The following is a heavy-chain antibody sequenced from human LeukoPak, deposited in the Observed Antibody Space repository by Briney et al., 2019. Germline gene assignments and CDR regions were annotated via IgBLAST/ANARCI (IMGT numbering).Heavy chain of an antibody. CDR3: ARESYYYDSSGSPSPLDI. J-gene: IGHJ3*02. CDR2: IWYDGSNK. Sequence: PGGSLRLSCAASGFTFSSYGMHWVRQAPGKGLEWVAVIWYDGSNKYYADSVKGRFTISRDNSKNTLYLQMNSLRAEDTAVYYCARESYYYDSSGSPSPLDIWGQGTMVTVSS. CDR1: GFTFSSYG. V-gene: IGHV3-33*01. D-gene: IGHD3-22*01.